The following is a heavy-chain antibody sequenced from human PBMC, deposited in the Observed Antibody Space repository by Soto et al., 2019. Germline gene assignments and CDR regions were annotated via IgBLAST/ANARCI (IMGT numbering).Heavy chain of an antibody. CDR2: INSDGSST. V-gene: IGHV3-74*01. CDR3: ARLPWPPTYYYDSSGSPRWHYYYYGMDV. CDR1: GFTFSSYW. Sequence: GGSLRQSCAASGFTFSSYWMHWVRQAPGKGLVWVSRINSDGSSTSYADSVKGRFTISRDNAKNTLYLQMNSLRAEDTAVYYCARLPWPPTYYYDSSGSPRWHYYYYGMDVWGQGTTVTVSS. J-gene: IGHJ6*02. D-gene: IGHD3-22*01.